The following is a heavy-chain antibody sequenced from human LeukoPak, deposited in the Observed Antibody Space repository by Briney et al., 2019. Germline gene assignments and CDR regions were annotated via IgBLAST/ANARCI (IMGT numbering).Heavy chain of an antibody. Sequence: ASVKVSCKASGYTFTGYYMHWVRQAPGQGLEWMGRINPNSGGTNYAQKFQGRVTMTRDTSISTAYMELSRLRSDDTAGYYGSXVTTSRGAALYYWGQGTLVTVSS. J-gene: IGHJ4*02. V-gene: IGHV1-2*06. CDR3: SXVTTSRGAALYY. D-gene: IGHD6-6*01. CDR1: GYTFTGYY. CDR2: INPNSGGT.